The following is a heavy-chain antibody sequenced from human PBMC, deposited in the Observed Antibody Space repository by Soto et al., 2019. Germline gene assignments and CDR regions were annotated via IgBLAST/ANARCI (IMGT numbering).Heavy chain of an antibody. CDR2: ISPYNGRT. V-gene: IGHV1-18*01. J-gene: IGHJ4*02. CDR3: ARTKDADY. Sequence: QVQLVQSGTEVKKPGASVKVSCKASGYTFTSYGINWVRQAPGLGLEWVGWISPYNGRTSYSQNVQGRVTMTTDTSTSTAYMELTSLRSDDTAVYYCARTKDADYWGQGTQVTVSS. CDR1: GYTFTSYG.